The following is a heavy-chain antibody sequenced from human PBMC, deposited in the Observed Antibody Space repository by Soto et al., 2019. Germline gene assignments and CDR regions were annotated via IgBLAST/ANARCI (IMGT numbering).Heavy chain of an antibody. CDR2: IYYSGRT. CDR3: ARDPSSSGWYNNWFDP. D-gene: IGHD6-19*01. CDR1: GCSISSYY. V-gene: IGHV4-59*01. J-gene: IGHJ5*02. Sequence: QVQLQESGPGLVKPSETLSLTCTVSGCSISSYYCSWIRQPPGKGLEWIGYIYYSGRTNYNPSLSSRVTISVDTSKNQFSLKLSSVTAADTAVYYCARDPSSSGWYNNWFDPCGQGTLVTVSS.